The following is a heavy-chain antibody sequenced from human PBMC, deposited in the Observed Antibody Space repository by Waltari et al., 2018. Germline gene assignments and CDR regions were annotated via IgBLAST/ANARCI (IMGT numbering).Heavy chain of an antibody. J-gene: IGHJ4*01. Sequence: QLLESGPGLVRPSETVSLTCSVSGYFVVNDFHWGWTRRPPGKGLAWSANIYHTGSAYYNPSLKSRATISMDTSKNQFSLHLTSVTAADTAEYFCARSTVTRYFNFWGRGTLVTVSS. CDR2: IYHTGSA. CDR3: ARSTVTRYFNF. D-gene: IGHD3-9*01. CDR1: GYFVVNDFH. V-gene: IGHV4-38-2*01.